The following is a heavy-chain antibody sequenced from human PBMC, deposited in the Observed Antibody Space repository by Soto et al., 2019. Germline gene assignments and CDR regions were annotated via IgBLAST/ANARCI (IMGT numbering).Heavy chain of an antibody. CDR3: ASSYFSASGCYYPFAY. Sequence: QVQLVESGGGVVQPGTSLRLSCAASGFTFSTYAMYWVRQAPGRGLEWVAVISDDGNTKYYADSVKGRFTISRANSRNTLSLQIYSLIAEAAAVYYCASSYFSASGCYYPFAYWGQGTRVTVSS. CDR1: GFTFSTYA. V-gene: IGHV3-30-3*01. D-gene: IGHD3-22*01. J-gene: IGHJ4*02. CDR2: ISDDGNTK.